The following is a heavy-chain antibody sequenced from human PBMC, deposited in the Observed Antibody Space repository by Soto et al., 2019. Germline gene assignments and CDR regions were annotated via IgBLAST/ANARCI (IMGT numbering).Heavy chain of an antibody. CDR1: GGSISSSSYY. CDR3: VYGDQIEDLDY. V-gene: IGHV4-39*01. Sequence: PSETLSLTCTVSGGSISSSSYYWGWIRQPPGKGLEWIGSIYYSGSTYYNPSLKSRVTISVDTSKNQFSLKLSSVTAADTAVYYCVYGDQIEDLDYWGQGTLVTVSS. D-gene: IGHD4-17*01. J-gene: IGHJ4*02. CDR2: IYYSGST.